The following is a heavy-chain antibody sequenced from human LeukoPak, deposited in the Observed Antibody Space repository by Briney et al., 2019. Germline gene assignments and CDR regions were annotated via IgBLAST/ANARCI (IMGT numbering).Heavy chain of an antibody. CDR3: ARHSKVRLHGWYFDL. V-gene: IGHV4-34*01. CDR1: GGSFSGYY. D-gene: IGHD3-16*01. Sequence: PSETLSLTCAVYGGSFSGYYWSWICQPPGKGLEWIGEINHSGSTNYNPSLKSRVTISVDTSKNQFSLKLSSVTAADTAVYYCARHSKVRLHGWYFDLWGRGTLVTVSS. J-gene: IGHJ2*01. CDR2: INHSGST.